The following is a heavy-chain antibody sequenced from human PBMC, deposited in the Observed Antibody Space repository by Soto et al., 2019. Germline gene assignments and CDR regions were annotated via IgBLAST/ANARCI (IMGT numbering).Heavy chain of an antibody. J-gene: IGHJ4*02. CDR3: ARAAGIFWRGFDDDY. Sequence: QVQLVQSGAEVKKPGATVKVSCKASGYTFTSYGISWVRQAPGQGLEWMGWISAYNDNTNYAQKLQGRVTMTTDTSPSTAYMELRSLRSADTAVYYCARAAGIFWRGFDDDYWGQGTLVTVSS. D-gene: IGHD3-3*01. CDR2: ISAYNDNT. V-gene: IGHV1-18*04. CDR1: GYTFTSYG.